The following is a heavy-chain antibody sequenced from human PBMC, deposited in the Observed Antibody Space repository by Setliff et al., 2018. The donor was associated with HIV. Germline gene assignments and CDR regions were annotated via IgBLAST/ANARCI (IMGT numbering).Heavy chain of an antibody. CDR1: GVSISSSNYY. D-gene: IGHD3-9*01. V-gene: IGHV4-61*09. Sequence: PSETLSLTCSVSGVSISSSNYYWSWIRQPAGKRLEWIGHIYSSGSTNYNPSLKYNPSLKSRVTISADTSKKQFSLRVNSVTAADTAVYYSASTARYYDLLTGYYSQGYFDHWGRGTLVTVSS. J-gene: IGHJ4*01. CDR2: IYSSGST. CDR3: ASTARYYDLLTGYYSQGYFDH.